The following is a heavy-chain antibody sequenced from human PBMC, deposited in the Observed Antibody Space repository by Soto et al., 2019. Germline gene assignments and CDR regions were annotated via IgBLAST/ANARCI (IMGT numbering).Heavy chain of an antibody. CDR2: IYSGGGT. V-gene: IGHV3-53*01. CDR1: GFVVDRTY. J-gene: IGHJ3*01. D-gene: IGHD1-26*01. Sequence: GGSLRLSCAASGFVVDRTYMTWVRQAPGKGLEWVSVIYSGGGTYYADSVEGRFTISRDTSKNTLHLQMNDLRAEDTALYYCAGGGVPGAFDFWGQGTMVT. CDR3: AGGGVPGAFDF.